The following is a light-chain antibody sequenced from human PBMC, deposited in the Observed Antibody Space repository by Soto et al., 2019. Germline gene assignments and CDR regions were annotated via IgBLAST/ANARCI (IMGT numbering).Light chain of an antibody. J-gene: IGKJ4*01. CDR3: QPYNNWPLT. CDR2: GAS. CDR1: QSVSTN. V-gene: IGKV3-15*01. Sequence: EIVMTQSPATLSVSPGERATLSCRASQSVSTNLAWYQQKPGQTPRIVIYGASTRATGVPTRFRGSRSGAEFTLTINSLQSEDFAVYYCQPYNNWPLTFGGGTKVDIK.